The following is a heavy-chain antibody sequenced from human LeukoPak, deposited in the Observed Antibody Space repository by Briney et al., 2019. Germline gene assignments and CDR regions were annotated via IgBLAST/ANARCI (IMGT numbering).Heavy chain of an antibody. CDR2: ISYDGSNK. J-gene: IGHJ4*02. CDR1: GFTFSSYG. CDR3: AKDRHPAMYYFDY. Sequence: PGGSLRLSCAASGFTFSSYGTHWVRQAPGKGLEWVAVISYDGSNKYYADSVKGRFTISRDNSKNTLYLQMNSLRAEDTAVYYCAKDRHPAMYYFDYWGQGTLVTVSS. V-gene: IGHV3-30*18.